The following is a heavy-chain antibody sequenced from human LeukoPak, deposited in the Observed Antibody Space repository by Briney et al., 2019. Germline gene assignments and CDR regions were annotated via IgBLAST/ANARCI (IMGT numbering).Heavy chain of an antibody. Sequence: PSETLSLTCAVSGGSVSSGSYYWSWIRQPPGKGLEWIGYIYYSGSTNYNPSLKSRVTISVDTSKNQFSLKLSSVTAADTAVYYCARDLIYDNSGYFDWGQGTLVTVSS. V-gene: IGHV4-61*01. CDR1: GGSVSSGSYY. D-gene: IGHD3-22*01. CDR3: ARDLIYDNSGYFD. CDR2: IYYSGST. J-gene: IGHJ4*02.